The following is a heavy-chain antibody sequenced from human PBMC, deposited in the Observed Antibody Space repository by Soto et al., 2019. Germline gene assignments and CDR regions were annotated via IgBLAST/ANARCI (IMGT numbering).Heavy chain of an antibody. V-gene: IGHV3-30*03. Sequence: GGSLRLSCAASGFTFSSYGMHWVRQAPGKGLEWVAVISYDGSNKYYADSVKGRFTISRDNSKNTLYLQMNSLRAEDTAVYYCAAFGLGYQLPPKNNWFDPWGQGTLVTVSS. CDR1: GFTFSSYG. J-gene: IGHJ5*02. D-gene: IGHD2-2*01. CDR2: ISYDGSNK. CDR3: AAFGLGYQLPPKNNWFDP.